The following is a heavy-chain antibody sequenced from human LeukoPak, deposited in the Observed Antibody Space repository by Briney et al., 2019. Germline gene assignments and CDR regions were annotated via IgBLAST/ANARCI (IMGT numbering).Heavy chain of an antibody. Sequence: GGSLRLSCAASGFTFKKYWMNWVRQVPGKGLECLANIKEDGSETYYADSVKGRFTISRDNAKNSLYLQMNSLRAEDTAVYYCARDQEGYYYYMDVWGKGTTVTVSS. CDR1: GFTFKKYW. V-gene: IGHV3-7*01. CDR3: ARDQEGYYYYMDV. CDR2: IKEDGSET. J-gene: IGHJ6*03.